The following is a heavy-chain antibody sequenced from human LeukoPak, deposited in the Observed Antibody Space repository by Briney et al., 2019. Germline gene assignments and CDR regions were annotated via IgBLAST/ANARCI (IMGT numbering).Heavy chain of an antibody. J-gene: IGHJ1*01. Sequence: SVKVSCKASGGTFVNYAITWVRQAPGQGLEWMGRIIPILGITNYAQKFQGRVTITADKSTSTAYMELSSLRSEDTALYYCARLYCSGYSCYSAGGYFQYWGQGTLVTVSS. V-gene: IGHV1-69*04. CDR1: GGTFVNYA. CDR3: ARLYCSGYSCYSAGGYFQY. D-gene: IGHD2-15*01. CDR2: IIPILGIT.